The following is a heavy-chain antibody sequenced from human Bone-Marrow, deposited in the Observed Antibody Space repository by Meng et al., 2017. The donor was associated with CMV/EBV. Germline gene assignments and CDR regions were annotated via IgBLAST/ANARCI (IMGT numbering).Heavy chain of an antibody. Sequence: SNARLGVSWTRQPPATAMEWLAIIFTNDEKSYSTSLKSRLTISKDTSKSQVVLTMPNMDPVDTATYYCARALVPFEYSSSSDWYFDLWGRGTLVTVSS. CDR2: IFTNDEK. CDR3: ARALVPFEYSSSSDWYFDL. V-gene: IGHV2-26*01. CDR1: SNARLG. J-gene: IGHJ2*01. D-gene: IGHD6-6*01.